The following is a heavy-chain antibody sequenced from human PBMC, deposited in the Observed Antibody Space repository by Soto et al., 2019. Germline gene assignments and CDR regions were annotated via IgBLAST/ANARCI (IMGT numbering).Heavy chain of an antibody. CDR2: IYWDDDK. J-gene: IGHJ6*02. Sequence: SGAKPGTAAQRVAIACTFSALSHSSGRVGVGWIRQPPGKALEWLALIYWDDDKRYSPSLRSRLTITKDTSKNQVVLTMTNMDPVDTATYYCIQSRCGGDCLQSYASYYYYGMDVWGQGTTVTVSS. CDR3: IQSRCGGDCLQSYASYYYYGMDV. V-gene: IGHV2-5*02. CDR1: ALSHSSGRVG. D-gene: IGHD2-21*02.